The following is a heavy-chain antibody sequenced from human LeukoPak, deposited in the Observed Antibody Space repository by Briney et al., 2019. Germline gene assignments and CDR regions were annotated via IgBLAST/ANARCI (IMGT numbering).Heavy chain of an antibody. CDR2: IYYSGST. J-gene: IGHJ4*02. V-gene: IGHV4-39*01. D-gene: IGHD1-7*01. CDR3: ARRRANYALDY. Sequence: SETLSLTCTVSGGSISSSSYYWGWIRQPPGKGLEWIGSIYYSGSTYYNPSHKSRVTISVDTSKNQFSLKLSSVTAADTAVYYCARRRANYALDYWGQGTLVTVSS. CDR1: GGSISSSSYY.